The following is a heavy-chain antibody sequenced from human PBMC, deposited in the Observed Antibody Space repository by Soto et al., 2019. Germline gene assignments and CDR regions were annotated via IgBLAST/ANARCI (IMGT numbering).Heavy chain of an antibody. CDR1: GGSISSGDYY. J-gene: IGHJ4*02. Sequence: PSETLSLTCTVSGGSISSGDYYWSWIRQPPGKGLEWIGYIYYSGSTYYNPSLKSRVTISVDTSKNQFSLKLSSVTAADTAVYYCARVNSEWLRSSFDYWGQGTLVTVS. V-gene: IGHV4-30-4*01. CDR2: IYYSGST. D-gene: IGHD5-12*01. CDR3: ARVNSEWLRSSFDY.